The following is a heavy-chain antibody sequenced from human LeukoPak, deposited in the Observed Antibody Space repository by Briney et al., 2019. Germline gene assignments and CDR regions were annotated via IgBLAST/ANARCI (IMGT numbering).Heavy chain of an antibody. Sequence: SETLSLTCTVSGGSISSYYWSWIRQPPGKGLEWIGYIYYSGSTNYNPSLKSRVTISVDTSKNQFSLKLSSVTAADTAVYYCARAPQGGLRFLGFDPWGQGTLVTVSS. J-gene: IGHJ5*02. CDR2: IYYSGST. CDR1: GGSISSYY. CDR3: ARAPQGGLRFLGFDP. D-gene: IGHD3-3*01. V-gene: IGHV4-59*12.